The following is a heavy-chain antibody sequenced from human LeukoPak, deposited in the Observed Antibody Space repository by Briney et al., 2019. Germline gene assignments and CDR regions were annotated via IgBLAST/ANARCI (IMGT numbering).Heavy chain of an antibody. V-gene: IGHV3-13*01. CDR2: ISTAGDT. CDR1: GFTFSGYD. CDR3: ARGGSSGYYFFDY. Sequence: GGSLRLPCAASGFTFSGYDMHWVRHTTGKGLEWVSAISTAGDTYYPGSVKGRFTISRESAKNSLYLQMSSLRAEDTAVYYCARGGSSGYYFFDYWGQGTLVTVSS. D-gene: IGHD6-19*01. J-gene: IGHJ4*02.